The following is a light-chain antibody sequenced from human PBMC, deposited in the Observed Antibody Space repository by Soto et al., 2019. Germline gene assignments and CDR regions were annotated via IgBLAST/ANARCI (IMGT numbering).Light chain of an antibody. CDR3: QQYNSYPIT. V-gene: IGKV1-5*03. J-gene: IGKJ5*01. CDR2: KAS. Sequence: DIQMTPSPSTLSASVGDRVTITCRASQSISSWLAWYQQKPGKAPKLLIYKASSLESGVPSRFSGSGSGTEFTLTISSLQPDDFATDYCQQYNSYPITCGQGTRREIK. CDR1: QSISSW.